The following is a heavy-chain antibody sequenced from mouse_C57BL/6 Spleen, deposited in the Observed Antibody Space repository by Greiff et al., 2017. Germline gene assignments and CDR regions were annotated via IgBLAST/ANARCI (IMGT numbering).Heavy chain of an antibody. D-gene: IGHD4-1*02. CDR3: ASANWDGTWFAY. CDR2: ISDGGSYT. V-gene: IGHV5-4*01. CDR1: GFTFSSYA. J-gene: IGHJ3*01. Sequence: EVQGVESGGGLVKPGGSLKLSCAASGFTFSSYAMSWVRQTPEKRLEWVATISDGGSYTYYPDNVKGRFTISRDNAKNNLYLQMSHLKSEDTAMYYCASANWDGTWFAYWGQGTLVTVSA.